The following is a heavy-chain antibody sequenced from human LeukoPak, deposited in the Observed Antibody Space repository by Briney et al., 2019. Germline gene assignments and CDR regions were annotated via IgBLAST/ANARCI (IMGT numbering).Heavy chain of an antibody. CDR2: INTDGSIT. V-gene: IGHV3-74*01. CDR1: GFTFSSYA. J-gene: IGHJ1*01. CDR3: ARKGLRYFDWLSD. D-gene: IGHD3-9*01. Sequence: GGSLRLSCAASGFTFSSYAMHWVRQAPGKGLVWVSRINTDGSITTYADSVKGRFTISRDNAKNTLYLQMNSLRAEDTAVYYCARKGLRYFDWLSDWGQGTLVAVSS.